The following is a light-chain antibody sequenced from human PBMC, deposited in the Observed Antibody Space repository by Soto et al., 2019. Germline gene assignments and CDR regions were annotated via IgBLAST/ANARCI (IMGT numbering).Light chain of an antibody. CDR2: EVS. CDR3: SSYAGNDIVL. CDR1: SSDVGGYNY. V-gene: IGLV2-8*01. J-gene: IGLJ2*01. Sequence: QPVLTQPPSASGSPGQSVTISCTGTSSDVGGYNYVSWYQQHPGKAPKLMIYEVSKRPSGVPDRFSGSKSGSTASLTVSGLQAEDEADYYCSSYAGNDIVLFGGGTKLTVL.